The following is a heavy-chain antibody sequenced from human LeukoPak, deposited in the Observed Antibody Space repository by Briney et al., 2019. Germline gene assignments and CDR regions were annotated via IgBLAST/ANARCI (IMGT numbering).Heavy chain of an antibody. CDR1: GYTFTSYA. CDR3: ARIHSLSYYYGMDV. Sequence: ASVKVSCKASGYTFTSYAMHWVRQAPGQRLEWMGWISAGNGNTKYSQKFQGRVTITRDTSASTAYMELSSLRSEDTAVYYCARIHSLSYYYGMDVWGKGTTVTVSS. CDR2: ISAGNGNT. J-gene: IGHJ6*04. D-gene: IGHD3-16*02. V-gene: IGHV1-3*01.